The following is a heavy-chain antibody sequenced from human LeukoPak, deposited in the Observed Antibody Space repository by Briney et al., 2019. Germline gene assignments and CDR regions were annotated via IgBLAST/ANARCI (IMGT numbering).Heavy chain of an antibody. CDR3: AKDPGGGKRWPYYYYGMDV. V-gene: IGHV3-53*01. CDR1: GFTVSSNY. J-gene: IGHJ6*02. D-gene: IGHD5-24*01. CDR2: IYSGGST. Sequence: GGSLRLSCAASGFTVSSNYMSWVRQAPGKGLEWVSVIYSGGSTYYADSVKGRFTISRDNSKNTLYLQMNSLRAEDTAVYYCAKDPGGGKRWPYYYYGMDVWGQGTTVTVSS.